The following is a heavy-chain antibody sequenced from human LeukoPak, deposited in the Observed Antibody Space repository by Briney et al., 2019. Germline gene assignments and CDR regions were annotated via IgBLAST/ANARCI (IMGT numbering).Heavy chain of an antibody. CDR2: IYTSGST. J-gene: IGHJ5*02. CDR1: GGSISSGSYY. V-gene: IGHV4-61*02. D-gene: IGHD3-22*01. Sequence: SETLSLTCSVSGGSISSGSYYWSWIRQPAGKGLEWIGRIYTSGSTNYNPSLKSRVTISVDTSKNQFSLKLSSVTAADTAVYYCSGIYYDSSGWLDPWGQGTLVTVSS. CDR3: SGIYYDSSGWLDP.